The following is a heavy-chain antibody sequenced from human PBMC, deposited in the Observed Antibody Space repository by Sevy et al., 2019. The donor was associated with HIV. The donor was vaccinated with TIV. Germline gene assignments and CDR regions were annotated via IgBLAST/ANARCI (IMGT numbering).Heavy chain of an antibody. D-gene: IGHD3-10*01. V-gene: IGHV3-21*01. J-gene: IGHJ4*02. CDR3: ARGDYYGSLYYFDY. CDR1: GSTFNYHF. CDR2: ISSASSYI. Sequence: GGSLRLSCAASGSTFNYHFMNWVRQVPGKGLEWVSYISSASSYINYSDSVKGRFTISRDNAKNLVFLEMNNLRPEDTAVYFCARGDYYGSLYYFDYWGQGTLVTVSS.